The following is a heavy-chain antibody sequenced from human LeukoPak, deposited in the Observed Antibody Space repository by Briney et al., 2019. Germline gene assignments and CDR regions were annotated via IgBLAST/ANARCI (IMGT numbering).Heavy chain of an antibody. D-gene: IGHD6-13*01. J-gene: IGHJ6*02. V-gene: IGHV1-69*04. Sequence: PSVKVSCKASGGTFSSYAISWVRQAPGQGLEWMGRIIPILGIANYAQKFQGRVTMTEDTSTDTAYMELSSLRSEDTAVYYCATAIIAAAGYYYYYGMDVWGQGTTVTVSS. CDR1: GGTFSSYA. CDR2: IIPILGIA. CDR3: ATAIIAAAGYYYYYGMDV.